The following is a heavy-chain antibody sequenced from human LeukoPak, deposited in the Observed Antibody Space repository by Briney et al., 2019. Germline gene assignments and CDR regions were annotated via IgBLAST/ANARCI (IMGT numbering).Heavy chain of an antibody. J-gene: IGHJ4*02. D-gene: IGHD2-8*01. V-gene: IGHV3-73*01. Sequence: PGGALRLSCAASGLTFSGSAMHSGRQASGKGLGWVCCFRSKANSYATAYAASVKGRVTISRDDTKNTAYLKMNSRKTEDTAVYYCTRRTPCTNGVCPDYWGQGTLVTVSS. CDR1: GLTFSGSA. CDR3: TRRTPCTNGVCPDY. CDR2: FRSKANSYAT.